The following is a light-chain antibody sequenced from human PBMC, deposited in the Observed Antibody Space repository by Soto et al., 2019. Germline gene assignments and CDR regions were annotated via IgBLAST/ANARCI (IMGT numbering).Light chain of an antibody. V-gene: IGLV2-14*01. Sequence: ALTQPAFVSGSPGQSITISCTGTSSDVGGYNYVSWYQHPPGKAPKLMISEVSNRPSGVSNRFSGSKSGNTASLTISGFQAEDEADYYCSSYTSTSTRVFGTGTKVTVL. CDR2: EVS. CDR3: SSYTSTSTRV. CDR1: SSDVGGYNY. J-gene: IGLJ1*01.